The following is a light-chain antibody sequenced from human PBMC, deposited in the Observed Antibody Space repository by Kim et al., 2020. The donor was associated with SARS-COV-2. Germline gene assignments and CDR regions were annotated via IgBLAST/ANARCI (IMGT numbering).Light chain of an antibody. V-gene: IGLV7-43*01. CDR2: STS. CDR3: LLYCGGPHV. Sequence: PGGTFTFTCASSTGVVTNAYYPNWFQQKPGQPPRALIDSTSNKHSWTPARFSGSLLGGKAALTLSDVQPEDEAEYYCLLYCGGPHVFGGGTQLTVL. J-gene: IGLJ3*02. CDR1: TGVVTNAYY.